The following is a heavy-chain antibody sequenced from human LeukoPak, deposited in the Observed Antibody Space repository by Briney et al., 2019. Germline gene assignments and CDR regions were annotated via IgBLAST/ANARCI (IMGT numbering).Heavy chain of an antibody. D-gene: IGHD6-13*01. J-gene: IGHJ2*01. CDR1: GFTFTSHS. CDR3: ARDWRNKYSNSWSRGEWYFDL. Sequence: GGSLRLSCVASGFTFTSHSLNWLRQAPGKGLEWVASISSNSDYILYAESVKGRFSISRDNARNSVYLQMNSLTVEDTALYYCARDWRNKYSNSWSRGEWYFDLWGRGTLVGVSS. CDR2: ISSNSDYI. V-gene: IGHV3-21*01.